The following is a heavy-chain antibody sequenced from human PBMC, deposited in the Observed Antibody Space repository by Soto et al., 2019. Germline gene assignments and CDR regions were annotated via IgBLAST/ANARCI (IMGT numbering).Heavy chain of an antibody. Sequence: QVQLQESGPGLVKPSQTLSLTCTVSGGSISSGDYYWSWIRQPPGKGLEWIGYIYYSGSTYYNPSLKSRVTISVDTSKNQFSLKVSSVTAADTAVYYCARAMVVTQNWFDPWGQGTLVTVSS. CDR3: ARAMVVTQNWFDP. CDR1: GGSISSGDYY. CDR2: IYYSGST. J-gene: IGHJ5*02. D-gene: IGHD2-21*02. V-gene: IGHV4-30-4*01.